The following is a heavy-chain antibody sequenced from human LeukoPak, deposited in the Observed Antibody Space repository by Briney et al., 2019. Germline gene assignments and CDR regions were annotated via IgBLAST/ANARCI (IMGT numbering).Heavy chain of an antibody. J-gene: IGHJ5*02. D-gene: IGHD3-10*01. CDR1: GGSISSYY. V-gene: IGHV4-59*08. CDR2: IHYSGST. CDR3: ARADITMIRGP. Sequence: SETLSLTCADSGGSISSYYRCWIRQPPGKGLEWIGYIHYSGSTNCNPSLKSRVTISVDPSKNQFSLKLTSVTAADTAVYFCARADITMIRGPWGQGTLVTVSS.